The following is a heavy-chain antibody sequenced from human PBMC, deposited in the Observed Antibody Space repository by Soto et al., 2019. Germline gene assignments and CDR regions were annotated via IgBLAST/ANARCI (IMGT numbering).Heavy chain of an antibody. CDR3: ARDEGVASGN. CDR2: INTANDDT. J-gene: IGHJ4*02. CDR1: GYTFSSSP. Sequence: ASVKVSCKASGYTFSSSPLHWVCQAPGQRPEWMGWINTANDDTKYSQKFQDRVTLTRDTSASTAYMEVSSLTPEDTAVYYCARDEGVASGNWGQGTLVTVSS. V-gene: IGHV1-3*04. D-gene: IGHD5-12*01.